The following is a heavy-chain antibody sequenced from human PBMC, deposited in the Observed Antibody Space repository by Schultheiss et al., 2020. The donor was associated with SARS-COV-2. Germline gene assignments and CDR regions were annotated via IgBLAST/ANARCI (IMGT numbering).Heavy chain of an antibody. CDR2: ISGSGGST. V-gene: IGHV3-23*01. CDR1: GFTFSSYD. Sequence: GGSLRLSCAASGFTFSSYDMHWVRQATGKGLEWVSAISGSGGSTYYADSVKGRFTISRDNSKNTLYLQMNSLRAEDTAVYYCAKDLRGVIVGATDWDYWGQGTLVTVSS. CDR3: AKDLRGVIVGATDWDY. J-gene: IGHJ4*02. D-gene: IGHD1-26*01.